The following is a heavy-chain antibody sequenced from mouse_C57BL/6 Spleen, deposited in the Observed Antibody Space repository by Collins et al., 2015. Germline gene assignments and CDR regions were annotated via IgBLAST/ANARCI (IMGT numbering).Heavy chain of an antibody. D-gene: IGHD1-1*01. Sequence: EVQLQQSGAELVKPGASVKLSCTASGFNIKDTYMHWVKQRPEQGLEWIGRIDPANGNTKYDPKFQGKATITADTSSNTAYLQLSSLTSEDTAVYYCARGDYGSSGFAYWGPRDSGHCLC. J-gene: IGHJ3*01. CDR1: GFNIKDTY. V-gene: IGHV14-3*02. CDR2: IDPANGNT. CDR3: ARGDYGSSGFAY.